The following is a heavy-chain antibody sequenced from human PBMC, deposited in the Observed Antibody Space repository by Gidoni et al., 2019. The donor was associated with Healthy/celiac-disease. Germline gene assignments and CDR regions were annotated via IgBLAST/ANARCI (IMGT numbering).Heavy chain of an antibody. CDR3: ARGPGIAAADNYNFDY. CDR2: MNPNSGNT. J-gene: IGHJ4*02. V-gene: IGHV1-8*01. Sequence: QVQLVQSGAEVKKPGASVKVSCKASGYTFTSYDINWVRQATGQGLEWMGWMNPNSGNTGYAQKFQGRVTMTRNTSISTAYMELSSLRSEDTAVYYCARGPGIAAADNYNFDYWGQGTLVTVSS. D-gene: IGHD6-13*01. CDR1: GYTFTSYD.